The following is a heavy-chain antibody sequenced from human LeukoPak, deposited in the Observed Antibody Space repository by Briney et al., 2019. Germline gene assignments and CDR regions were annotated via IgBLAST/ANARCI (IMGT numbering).Heavy chain of an antibody. D-gene: IGHD2-8*01. CDR3: ARSWQPNYYYYMDV. J-gene: IGHJ6*03. V-gene: IGHV3-11*01. CDR1: GFTFSHYY. Sequence: GGFLRLSCAASGFTFSHYYMSWIRQAPGKGLEWVSYISRSGSTIYTDSVKGRLTISRDNAKDSMYLQMNRLRAEDTAVYYCARSWQPNYYYYMDVWGKGTTVTVSS. CDR2: ISRSGSTI.